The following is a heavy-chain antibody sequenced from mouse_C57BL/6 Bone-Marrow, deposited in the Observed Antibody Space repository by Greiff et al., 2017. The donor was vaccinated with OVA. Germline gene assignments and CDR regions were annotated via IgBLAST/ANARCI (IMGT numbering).Heavy chain of an antibody. CDR1: GYTFTDYN. CDR2: INPNNGGT. CDR3: ARGGFGIYYDYFYAMDY. V-gene: IGHV1-18*01. D-gene: IGHD2-4*01. Sequence: EVQLQQSGPELVKPGASVKIPCKASGYTFTDYNMDWVKQSHGKSLEWIGDINPNNGGTIYNQKFKGKATLTVDKSSSTAYMELRSLTSEDTAVYYCARGGFGIYYDYFYAMDYWGQGTSVTVSS. J-gene: IGHJ4*01.